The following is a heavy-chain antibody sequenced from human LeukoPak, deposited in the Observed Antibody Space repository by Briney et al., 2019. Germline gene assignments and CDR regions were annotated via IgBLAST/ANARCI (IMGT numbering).Heavy chain of an antibody. D-gene: IGHD5-12*01. CDR1: GYTFTGYY. Sequence: GASVKVSCKASGYTFTGYYIHWVRQAPGQGLEWMGWINPHSGGTNYAQKFQGGVTMTRDTSISTAYMELSRLRSDDTAVFYCARDIVPTLGVRRGLVFWGQGTLVTVSS. J-gene: IGHJ4*02. V-gene: IGHV1-2*02. CDR3: ARDIVPTLGVRRGLVF. CDR2: INPHSGGT.